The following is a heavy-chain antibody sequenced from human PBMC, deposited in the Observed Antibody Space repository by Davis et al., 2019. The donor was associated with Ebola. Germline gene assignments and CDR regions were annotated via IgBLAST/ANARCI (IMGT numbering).Heavy chain of an antibody. V-gene: IGHV1-2*02. CDR1: GYTFTNYD. D-gene: IGHD6-19*01. Sequence: ASVKVSCKASGYTFTNYDINWVRQATGQGLEWMGWINPNSGGTNYAQKFQGRVTMTRDTSISTAYMELSRLRSDDTAVYYCAREGRSSGWTTVDVWGQGTTVTVSS. J-gene: IGHJ6*02. CDR2: INPNSGGT. CDR3: AREGRSSGWTTVDV.